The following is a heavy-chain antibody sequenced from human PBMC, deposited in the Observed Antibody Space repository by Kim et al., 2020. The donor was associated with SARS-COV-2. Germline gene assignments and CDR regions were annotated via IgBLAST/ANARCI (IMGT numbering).Heavy chain of an antibody. CDR1: RFNFSSYG. J-gene: IGHJ5*02. CDR3: SYDFWSCYRGDWFDP. CDR2: ICFDGSKK. Sequence: GGSLRLSCAASRFNFSSYGMHWVRQAPGKGLEWVAVICFDGSKKYYADTVKGRFTISRDNSKKTLYLQMNSLRAEDTAMYYCSYDFWSCYRGDWFDPWGQGTPVTVSS. D-gene: IGHD3-3*01. V-gene: IGHV3-33*01.